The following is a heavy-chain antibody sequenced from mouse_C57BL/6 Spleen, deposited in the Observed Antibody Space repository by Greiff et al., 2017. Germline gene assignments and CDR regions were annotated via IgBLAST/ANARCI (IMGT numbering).Heavy chain of an antibody. D-gene: IGHD1-1*01. J-gene: IGHJ2*01. Sequence: VQLQQPGAELVKPGASVKMSCKASGYTFTTYPIAWMKQNHGKSLEWIGNFHPYNDDPKYNDKFKGKATLTVEKSSSTVYLGRIRLASYDAAFYYCARGGNYGSYCDYWGTGTTLTVAT. CDR2: FHPYNDDP. CDR1: GYTFTTYP. CDR3: ARGGNYGSYCDY. V-gene: IGHV1-47*01.